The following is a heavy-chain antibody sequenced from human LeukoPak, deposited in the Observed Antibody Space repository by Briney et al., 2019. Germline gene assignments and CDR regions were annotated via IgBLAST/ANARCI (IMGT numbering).Heavy chain of an antibody. V-gene: IGHV3-9*01. CDR3: AKPGGSGSFGDYFDY. J-gene: IGHJ4*02. D-gene: IGHD3-10*01. CDR2: ISWNSGRM. CDR1: GFTFTSYA. Sequence: GGSLRLSCAASGFTFTSYAMTWVRQAPGKGLEWVSGISWNSGRMGYADSVKGRFTISRDNAKNSLYLQMNSLRAEDTALYYCAKPGGSGSFGDYFDYWGQGTLVTVSS.